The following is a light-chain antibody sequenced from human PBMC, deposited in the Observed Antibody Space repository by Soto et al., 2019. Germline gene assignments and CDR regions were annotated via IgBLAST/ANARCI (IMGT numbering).Light chain of an antibody. CDR3: QHYKSYSDA. J-gene: IGKJ1*01. CDR2: KAS. V-gene: IGKV1-5*03. CDR1: QTISSW. Sequence: DIQMTQSPSTLSGSVGDRVTITCRASQTISSWLAWYQQKPGKDPKLLIYKASTLKSGVPSRFSGSGSGTEFTLTLCRLQPDDFAIYYLQHYKSYSDAFGQGTKVDLK.